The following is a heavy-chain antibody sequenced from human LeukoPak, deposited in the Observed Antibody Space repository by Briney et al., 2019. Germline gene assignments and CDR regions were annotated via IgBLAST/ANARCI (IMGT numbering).Heavy chain of an antibody. V-gene: IGHV3-11*01. J-gene: IGHJ4*02. Sequence: GRSLRLSCTASGFIFSDSGMHWVRQAPGKGVEWVSYISSSGSTIYYADSVKGRFTISRDNAKNSLYLQMNSLRAEDTAVYYCARSEVVPAGFDYWGQGTLVTVSS. CDR3: ARSEVVPAGFDY. CDR2: ISSSGSTI. CDR1: GFIFSDSG. D-gene: IGHD2-2*01.